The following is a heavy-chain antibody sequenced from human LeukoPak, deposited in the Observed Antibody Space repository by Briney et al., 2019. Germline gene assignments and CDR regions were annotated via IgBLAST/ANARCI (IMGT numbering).Heavy chain of an antibody. CDR2: IYHSGST. Sequence: SSETLSLTCAVSGGSISSSNWWSWVRQPPGKGLEWIGEIYHSGSTNYNPSLKSRVTISVDKSKNQFTLKLSSVTAADTAVYYCAARGILTGYQYFDYWGPGTLVTVSS. J-gene: IGHJ4*02. V-gene: IGHV4-4*02. D-gene: IGHD3-9*01. CDR1: GGSISSSNW. CDR3: AARGILTGYQYFDY.